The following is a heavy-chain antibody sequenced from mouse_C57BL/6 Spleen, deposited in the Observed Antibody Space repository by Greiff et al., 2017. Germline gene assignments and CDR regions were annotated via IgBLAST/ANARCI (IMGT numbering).Heavy chain of an antibody. D-gene: IGHD4-1*01. CDR3: ARGELGLGVWYYAMDY. Sequence: QVQLQQPGAELVMPGASVKLSCKASGYTFTSYWMHWVKQRPGQGLEWIGEIDPSDSYTNYNQKFKGKSTLTVDKSSSTAYMQLSSLTSEDSAVYYCARGELGLGVWYYAMDYWGQGTSVTVSS. CDR2: IDPSDSYT. J-gene: IGHJ4*01. CDR1: GYTFTSYW. V-gene: IGHV1-69*01.